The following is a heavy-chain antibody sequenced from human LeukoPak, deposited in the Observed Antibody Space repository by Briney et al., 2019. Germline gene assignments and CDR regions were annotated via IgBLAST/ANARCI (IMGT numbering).Heavy chain of an antibody. Sequence: ASVKVSCKTSGYTFTNFDINWVRQATGQGLEWLGWMNPYTGKTGYAQKFQGRVTFTGDTSIRTAYMEVSSLTSEDRAVYYCARAPTPFYYDSSAYYSDFWGQGTLVTVSS. CDR3: ARAPTPFYYDSSAYYSDF. CDR1: GYTFTNFD. V-gene: IGHV1-8*03. CDR2: MNPYTGKT. J-gene: IGHJ4*02. D-gene: IGHD6-25*01.